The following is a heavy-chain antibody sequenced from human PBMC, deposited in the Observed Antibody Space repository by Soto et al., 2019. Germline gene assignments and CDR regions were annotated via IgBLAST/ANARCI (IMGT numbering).Heavy chain of an antibody. J-gene: IGHJ5*02. Sequence: SETLSLTCTVSGGSISSSSYYWGWIRQPPGKGLEWIGSIYYSGSTYYNPSLKSRVTVSVDTSKNQFSLKLSSVTAADTAVYYCARHPSDFWFDPWGQETLVTVSS. CDR3: ARHPSDFWFDP. CDR2: IYYSGST. CDR1: GGSISSSSYY. V-gene: IGHV4-39*01. D-gene: IGHD2-21*02.